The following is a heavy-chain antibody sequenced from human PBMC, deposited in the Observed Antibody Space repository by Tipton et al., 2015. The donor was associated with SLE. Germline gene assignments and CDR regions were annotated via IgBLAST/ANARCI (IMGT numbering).Heavy chain of an antibody. Sequence: TLSLTCTVSGGSISSYYWSWIRQPPGKGLEWIGYIYYSGSTNYNPSLKSRVTIPVDTSKNQFSLKLSSVTAADTAVYYCARVRGRGYFQHWGQGTLVTVSS. D-gene: IGHD3-10*01. CDR2: IYYSGST. V-gene: IGHV4-59*01. CDR1: GGSISSYY. J-gene: IGHJ1*01. CDR3: ARVRGRGYFQH.